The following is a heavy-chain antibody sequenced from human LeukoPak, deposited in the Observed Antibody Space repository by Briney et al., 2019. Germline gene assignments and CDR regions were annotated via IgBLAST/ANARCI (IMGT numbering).Heavy chain of an antibody. V-gene: IGHV3-66*01. J-gene: IGHJ4*02. D-gene: IGHD1/OR15-1a*01. CDR2: IYGRGRT. Sequence: GGSLRLSCAASGFTLSDNYMSWVRQAPGKGLEWVSLIYGRGRTFYTDSVKGRFTISRDNSNNTLYLQMNSLRAEDTAVYFCARDSSVANNYYFDYWGQGTLVTVSS. CDR3: ARDSSVANNYYFDY. CDR1: GFTLSDNY.